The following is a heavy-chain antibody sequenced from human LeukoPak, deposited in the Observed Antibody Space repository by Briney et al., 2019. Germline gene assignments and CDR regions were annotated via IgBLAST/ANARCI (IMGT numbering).Heavy chain of an antibody. V-gene: IGHV4-59*08. CDR2: IYYSGDT. D-gene: IGHD4-23*01. CDR3: ARLWGPFGGNSETDAFDI. Sequence: PSETLSLTCTVSGGSISSYYWSWIRQPPGKGLEWLGYIYYSGDTNYNPSLKSRVTISVDTSKNQLSLKLSSVTAADTAVYYCARLWGPFGGNSETDAFDIWGQGTMVTVSS. CDR1: GGSISSYY. J-gene: IGHJ3*02.